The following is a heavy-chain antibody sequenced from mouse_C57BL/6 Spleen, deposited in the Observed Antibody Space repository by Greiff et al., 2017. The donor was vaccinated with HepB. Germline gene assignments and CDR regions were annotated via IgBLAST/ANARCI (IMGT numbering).Heavy chain of an antibody. D-gene: IGHD1-1*01. CDR1: GYTFTDYN. Sequence: FQLLQSGPELVKPGASVKIPCKASGYTFTDYNMDWVKQSHGKSLEWIGDINPNNGGTIYNQKFKGKATLTVDKSSSTAYMELRSLTSEDTAVYYCARGGITTAYYAMDYWGQGTSVTVSS. J-gene: IGHJ4*01. V-gene: IGHV1-18*01. CDR3: ARGGITTAYYAMDY. CDR2: INPNNGGT.